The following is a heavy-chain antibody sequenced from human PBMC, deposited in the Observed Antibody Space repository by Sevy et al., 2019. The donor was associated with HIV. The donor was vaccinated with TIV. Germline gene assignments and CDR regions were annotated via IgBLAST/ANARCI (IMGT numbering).Heavy chain of an antibody. CDR2: VSHDGSNE. J-gene: IGHJ4*02. CDR1: GFTFSNYA. V-gene: IGHV3-30-3*01. Sequence: GGSLRLSCAASGFTFSNYAMHWVRQAPGKGLDWVAVVSHDGSNEYYADSVKGRFTISRDNSKNTLYLQMNSLRAEDTAVYFCASRSGSYSGFDYWGQGTLVTVSS. D-gene: IGHD1-26*01. CDR3: ASRSGSYSGFDY.